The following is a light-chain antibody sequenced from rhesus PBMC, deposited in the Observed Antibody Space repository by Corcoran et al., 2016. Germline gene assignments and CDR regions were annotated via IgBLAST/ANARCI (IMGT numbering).Light chain of an antibody. CDR1: QGISNA. CDR3: QQRNTYPHS. Sequence: DIQMTQSPSSLSASVGDKVTITCRASQGISNALAWYQQKPGKAPRLLFYAASTLQGGVPSRLSGRGSGTEFTLTISSRQPEDFAVYYCQQRNTYPHSFSQGTKGEIK. V-gene: IGKV1-33*01. J-gene: IGKJ2*01. CDR2: AAS.